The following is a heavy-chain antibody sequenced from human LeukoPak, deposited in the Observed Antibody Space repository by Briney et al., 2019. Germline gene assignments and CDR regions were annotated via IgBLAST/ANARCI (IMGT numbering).Heavy chain of an antibody. CDR3: ARDPEPPSYCSSTSCAGALPTHHY. CDR2: IIPIFGTA. V-gene: IGHV1-69*01. J-gene: IGHJ4*02. Sequence: GSSVKVSCKASGGTFSSYAISWVRQAPGRGLEWMGGIIPIFGTANYAQKFQGRVTITADESTSTAYMELSSLKSEDTAVYYCARDPEPPSYCSSTSCAGALPTHHYWGQGTLVTVSS. D-gene: IGHD2-2*01. CDR1: GGTFSSYA.